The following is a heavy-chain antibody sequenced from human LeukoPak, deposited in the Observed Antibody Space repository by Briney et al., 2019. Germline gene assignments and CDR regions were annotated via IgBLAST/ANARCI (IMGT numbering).Heavy chain of an antibody. D-gene: IGHD3-16*01. Sequence: SETLSLTCTVSDGSISSYYWSWIRQPPGKGLEWIGYIYYSGSTNYNPSLKSRVTISVDTSKNQFSLKLSSVTAADTAVYYCARGYEWFDPWGQGTLVTVSS. CDR1: DGSISSYY. CDR3: ARGYEWFDP. V-gene: IGHV4-59*01. J-gene: IGHJ5*02. CDR2: IYYSGST.